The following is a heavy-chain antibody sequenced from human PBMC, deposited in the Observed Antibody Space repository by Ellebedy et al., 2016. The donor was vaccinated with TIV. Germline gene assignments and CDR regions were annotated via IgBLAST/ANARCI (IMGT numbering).Heavy chain of an antibody. CDR1: GFTFSSYG. V-gene: IGHV3-30*18. CDR2: ISYDGSNK. CDR3: AKGLWFGELYAFDI. J-gene: IGHJ3*02. D-gene: IGHD3-10*01. Sequence: GESLKISXAASGFTFSSYGMHWVRQAPGKGLEWVAVISYDGSNKYYADSVKGRFTISRDNSKNTLYLQMNSLRAEDTAVYYCAKGLWFGELYAFDIWGQGTMVTVSS.